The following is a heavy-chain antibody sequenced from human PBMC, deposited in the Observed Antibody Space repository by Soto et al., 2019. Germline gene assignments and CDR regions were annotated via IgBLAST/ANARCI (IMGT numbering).Heavy chain of an antibody. D-gene: IGHD1-7*01. V-gene: IGHV4-39*01. CDR3: AGLYNWNYYGDY. CDR1: GGSISISNYY. CDR2: IYYSGGT. J-gene: IGHJ4*02. Sequence: PSETLSLTCTVSGGSISISNYYWGWIRQPPGQGLEWIGSIYYSGGTYYSPSLKSRVTISVDTSKNQFSRKLSAVTAADTAVYYCAGLYNWNYYGDYWGQGILVTVSS.